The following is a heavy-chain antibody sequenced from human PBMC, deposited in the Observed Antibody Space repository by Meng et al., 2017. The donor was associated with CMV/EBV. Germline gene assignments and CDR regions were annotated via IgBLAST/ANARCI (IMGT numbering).Heavy chain of an antibody. D-gene: IGHD3-10*01. CDR3: SRDRTMVRGVTGY. V-gene: IGHV1-18*01. Sequence: QVLLLYPGAQVKQPRAPVMVSCKASGYTFTSYAISWVRQAPAQVLEWMGWISAYNGNTNYAQKLQGRVTMTTDTSTSTAYMELRSLRSDDTAVYYCSRDRTMVRGVTGYWGQGTLVTVSS. J-gene: IGHJ4*02. CDR2: ISAYNGNT. CDR1: GYTFTSYA.